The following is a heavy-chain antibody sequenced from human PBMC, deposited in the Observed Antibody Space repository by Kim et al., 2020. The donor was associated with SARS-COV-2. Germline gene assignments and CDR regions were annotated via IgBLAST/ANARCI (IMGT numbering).Heavy chain of an antibody. J-gene: IGHJ6*03. CDR2: INHSGST. CDR1: GGSFSGYY. CDR3: ARTYIGYYSGYLLPYYYYYMDV. D-gene: IGHD2-15*01. V-gene: IGHV4-34*01. Sequence: SETLSLTCAVYGGSFSGYYWSWIRQPPGKGLEWIGEINHSGSTNYNPSLKSRVTISVDTSKNQFSLKLSSVTAADTAVYYCARTYIGYYSGYLLPYYYYYMDVWGKGTTVTVSS.